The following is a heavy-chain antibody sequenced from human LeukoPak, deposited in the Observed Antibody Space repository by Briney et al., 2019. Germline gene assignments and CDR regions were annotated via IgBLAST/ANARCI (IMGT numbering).Heavy chain of an antibody. Sequence: GGSLRLSCAASGFTFSSYSMSWVRQAPGKGLEWVSSISSSSSYIYYADSVKGRFTISRDNAKSSLYLQMNSLRAEDTAVYYCARDLAARPAYWGQGTLVTVSS. CDR1: GFTFSSYS. CDR2: ISSSSSYI. D-gene: IGHD6-6*01. V-gene: IGHV3-21*01. CDR3: ARDLAARPAY. J-gene: IGHJ4*02.